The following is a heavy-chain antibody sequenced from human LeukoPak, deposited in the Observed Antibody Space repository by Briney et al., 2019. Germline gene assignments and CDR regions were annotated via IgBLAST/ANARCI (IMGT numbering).Heavy chain of an antibody. CDR1: GFTFSSYA. CDR2: ISSDGSNK. J-gene: IGHJ4*02. D-gene: IGHD3-22*01. Sequence: PGRSLRLSCAASGFTFSSYAMHWVRQAPGKGLEWVAVISSDGSNKYYADSVKGRFTISRDNSKNTLFLQMNSLRAEDTAVYYCAKDSTSYYYGLDYWGLGTLVTVSS. CDR3: AKDSTSYYYGLDY. V-gene: IGHV3-30*04.